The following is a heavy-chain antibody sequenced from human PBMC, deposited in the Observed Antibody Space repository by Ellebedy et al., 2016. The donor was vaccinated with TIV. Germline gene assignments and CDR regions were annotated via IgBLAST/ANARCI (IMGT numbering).Heavy chain of an antibody. CDR3: AKNRASLDH. CDR2: IKQDGSDQ. V-gene: IGHV3-7*03. CDR1: GFSFSDYW. D-gene: IGHD2/OR15-2a*01. J-gene: IGHJ4*02. Sequence: GGSLRLSCVASGFSFSDYWMSWVRQAPGKGLEWVANIKQDGSDQYCVDSVKGRFTISRDNAKNSVYLQMNSLRAEDTAIYYCAKNRASLDHWGQGTLVTVSS.